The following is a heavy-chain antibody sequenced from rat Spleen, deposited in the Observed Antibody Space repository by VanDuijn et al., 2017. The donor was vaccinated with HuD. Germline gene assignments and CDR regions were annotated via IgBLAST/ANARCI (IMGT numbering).Heavy chain of an antibody. CDR1: GFSLTTNG. Sequence: QVHLKESGPGLVQSSQTLSPTCTVFGFSLTTNGVSWVRQPPGEGLEWVAAISSGGSTYYNSALKSRLSISRDTSKSQVFLKMNSRQTEDTATYFCTRESLTVFNSHWFVSWGQVILVTVSS. D-gene: IGHD4-3*01. CDR2: ISSGGST. V-gene: IGHV2S12*01. J-gene: IGHJ3*01. CDR3: TRESLTVFNSHWFVS.